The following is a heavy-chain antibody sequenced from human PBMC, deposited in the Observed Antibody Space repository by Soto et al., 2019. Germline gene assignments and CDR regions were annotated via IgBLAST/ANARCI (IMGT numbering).Heavy chain of an antibody. CDR1: GDSISSYY. D-gene: IGHD6-13*01. J-gene: IGHJ5*02. Sequence: PSETLSLTCTVSGDSISSYYWSWIRQPPGKGLEWIGYIYYSGSTNYNPSLKSRVTISVDTSKNQFSLKLSSVTAADTAVYYCARGPGIAAASRGWFDPWGQGTLVTVSS. CDR2: IYYSGST. V-gene: IGHV4-59*01. CDR3: ARGPGIAAASRGWFDP.